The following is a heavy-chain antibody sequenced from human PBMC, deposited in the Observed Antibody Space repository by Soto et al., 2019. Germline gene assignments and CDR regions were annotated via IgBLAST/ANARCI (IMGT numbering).Heavy chain of an antibody. J-gene: IGHJ4*02. D-gene: IGHD5-12*01. Sequence: LRLPESGSGVVETSESLSLPCTVFGASITYGGYSWSWIRQSPGRGLEWIGHITHLENTYFNPAFKSRLSMSIDRAQNQFSLKLTDKTAADKGRYFCVRGGGNDPFEYWGQGILVTVSS. V-gene: IGHV4-30-2*06. CDR2: ITHLENT. CDR1: GASITYGGYS. CDR3: VRGGGNDPFEY.